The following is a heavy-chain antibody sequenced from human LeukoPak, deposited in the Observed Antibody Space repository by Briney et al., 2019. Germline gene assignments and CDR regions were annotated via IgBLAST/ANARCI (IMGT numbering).Heavy chain of an antibody. CDR2: INHSGST. J-gene: IGHJ3*02. Sequence: SETLSLTCAVYGGSFGGYYWSWIRQPPGKGLEWIGEINHSGSTNYNPSLKSRVTISVDTSKNQFSLKLSSVTAADTAVYYCARVWGVTDFYDNRGAFDIWGQGTMVTVSS. CDR1: GGSFGGYY. V-gene: IGHV4-34*01. CDR3: ARVWGVTDFYDNRGAFDI. D-gene: IGHD3-22*01.